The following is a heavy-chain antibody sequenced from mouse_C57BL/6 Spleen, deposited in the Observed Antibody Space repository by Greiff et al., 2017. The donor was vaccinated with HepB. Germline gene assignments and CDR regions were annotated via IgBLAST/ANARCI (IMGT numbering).Heavy chain of an antibody. Sequence: EVQLVESGGGLVQPKGSLKLSCAASGFTFNTYAMHWVRQAPGKGLEWVARIRSKSSNYATYYADSVKNRFTIYRDDSQSMPYLQMNNLKTEDTARFYCVRDDSIYYDYDGGDWYFDVWGTGTTVTVSS. J-gene: IGHJ1*03. D-gene: IGHD2-4*01. CDR2: IRSKSSNYAT. V-gene: IGHV10-3*01. CDR1: GFTFNTYA. CDR3: VRDDSIYYDYDGGDWYFDV.